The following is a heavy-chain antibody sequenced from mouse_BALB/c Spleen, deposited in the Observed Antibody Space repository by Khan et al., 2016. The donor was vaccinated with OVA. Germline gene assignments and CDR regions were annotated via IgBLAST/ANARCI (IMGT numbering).Heavy chain of an antibody. CDR3: ARRYYYGHWYFDV. CDR1: GYSITTDYA. D-gene: IGHD1-1*01. V-gene: IGHV3-2*02. CDR2: ISYSGST. J-gene: IGHJ1*01. Sequence: EVQLQESGPGLVKPSQSLSLTCTVTGYSITTDYAWNLIRQFPGNKLEWMGYISYSGSTSYQPSLKSRFSIIRDTSKNQFFLQLNSVTTEDTATYICARRYYYGHWYFDVWVAGTTVTVSS.